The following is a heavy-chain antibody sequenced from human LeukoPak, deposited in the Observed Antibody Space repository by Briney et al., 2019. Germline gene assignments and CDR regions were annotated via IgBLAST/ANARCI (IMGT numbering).Heavy chain of an antibody. CDR2: IYYSGST. CDR3: ARTSSSSWYGSRVDY. CDR1: GGSISSGDYY. J-gene: IGHJ4*02. D-gene: IGHD6-13*01. Sequence: SETLSLTCTVSGGSISSGDYYWSWIRQPPGKGLEWIGYIYYSGSTNYNPSLKSRVTISVDTSKNQFSLKLSSVTAADTAVYYCARTSSSSWYGSRVDYWGQGTLVTVSS. V-gene: IGHV4-61*08.